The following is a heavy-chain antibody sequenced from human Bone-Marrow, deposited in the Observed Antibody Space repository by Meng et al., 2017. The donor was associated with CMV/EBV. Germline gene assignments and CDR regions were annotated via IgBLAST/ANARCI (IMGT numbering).Heavy chain of an antibody. D-gene: IGHD3-3*01. CDR3: AKDGVLRFLEWDNWFDP. CDR1: GYTFTGYY. V-gene: IGHV1-2*02. CDR2: INPNSGGT. Sequence: ASVKVSCKASGYTFTGYYMHWVRQAPGQGLEWMGWINPNSGGTNYAQKFQGRVTMTRDTSINTAYMDLSRLRSDDTAVYYCAKDGVLRFLEWDNWFDPWGQGTLVTVSS. J-gene: IGHJ5*02.